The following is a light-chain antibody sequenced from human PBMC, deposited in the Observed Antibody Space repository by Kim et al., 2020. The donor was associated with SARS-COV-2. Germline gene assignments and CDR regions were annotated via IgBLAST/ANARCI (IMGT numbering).Light chain of an antibody. CDR3: CSYAGSSTFV. Sequence: QSALTQPASVSGSPGQSITISCTGTSSDVGSYNLVSWYQQHPGKAPKLMIYEGSKRPSGVSNRFSGSKSGNTASLTISGLQAEDEADYYCCSYAGSSTFVFGGGTKLPVL. CDR1: SSDVGSYNL. CDR2: EGS. V-gene: IGLV2-23*03. J-gene: IGLJ3*02.